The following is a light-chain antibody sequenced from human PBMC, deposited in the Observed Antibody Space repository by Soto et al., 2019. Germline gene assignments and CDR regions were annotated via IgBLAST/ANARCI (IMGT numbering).Light chain of an antibody. V-gene: IGLV1-44*01. CDR2: NDN. CDR3: AAWDVSLSGLYV. J-gene: IGLJ1*01. CDR1: SSNIGSSS. Sequence: QSALTQPPSASGTPGQRVTISCSGSSSNIGSSSVNWYQQLPGTGPKLLIYNDNQRPSGVPDRFSGSRSGTSASLAISGLQSEYEADYYCAAWDVSLSGLYVFGTGTKVTVL.